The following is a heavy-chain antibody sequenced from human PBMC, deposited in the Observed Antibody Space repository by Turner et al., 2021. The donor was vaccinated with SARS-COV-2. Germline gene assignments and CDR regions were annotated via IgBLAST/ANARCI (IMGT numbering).Heavy chain of an antibody. J-gene: IGHJ5*02. CDR3: ARDRPQYYDFWSGNWWFDP. D-gene: IGHD3-3*01. CDR2: INQDGSEK. V-gene: IGHV3-7*03. Sequence: RLPCAASGFTFSSYWMSWVRQAPGKGLEWVANINQDGSEKYYVDSVKGRFTISRDNAKNSLYLQMNSLRAEDTAVYDWARDRPQYYDFWSGNWWFDPWGQGTLVTVSS. CDR1: GFTFSSYW.